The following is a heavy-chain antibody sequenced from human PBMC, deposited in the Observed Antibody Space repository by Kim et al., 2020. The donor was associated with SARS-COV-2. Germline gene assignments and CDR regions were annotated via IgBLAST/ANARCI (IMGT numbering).Heavy chain of an antibody. CDR2: INPSSGTT. Sequence: ASVNVSCKASGYPFTNYYINWVRQAPGQGLEWMGVINPSSGTTGYAQKFRGRVTMTRDTSTSTVDMELSSLRSEDTAVYYCARAASDSNYNWLDLWGQGT. D-gene: IGHD4-4*01. J-gene: IGHJ5*02. CDR1: GYPFTNYY. V-gene: IGHV1-46*01. CDR3: ARAASDSNYNWLDL.